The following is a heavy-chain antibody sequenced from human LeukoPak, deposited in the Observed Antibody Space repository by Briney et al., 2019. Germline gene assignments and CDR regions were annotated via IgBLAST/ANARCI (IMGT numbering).Heavy chain of an antibody. CDR3: ARSGYYFDY. Sequence: GGSLRLSCVASGFTFSNYEMNWVRQAPGKGLGWVLDVSRSGGTIYYADSVKGRFTISRDNAKNSLYLQMNSLRAEDTAVYYRARSGYYFDYWGQGTLVTVSS. V-gene: IGHV3-48*03. CDR1: GFTFSNYE. D-gene: IGHD5-12*01. CDR2: VSRSGGTI. J-gene: IGHJ4*02.